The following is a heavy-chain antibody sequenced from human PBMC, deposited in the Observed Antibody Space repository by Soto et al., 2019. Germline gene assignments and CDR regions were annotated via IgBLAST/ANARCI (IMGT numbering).Heavy chain of an antibody. Sequence: GASVKVSCKASGGTFSGYAISWVRQAPGQGLEWMGGTIPIFGTANYAQKFQGRVTITADKSTSTAYMELSSLRSEDTAVYYCARAGEVGVPAAIVNYYYYYGMDVWGQGTTVTVSS. CDR1: GGTFSGYA. CDR2: TIPIFGTA. J-gene: IGHJ6*02. D-gene: IGHD2-2*02. CDR3: ARAGEVGVPAAIVNYYYYYGMDV. V-gene: IGHV1-69*06.